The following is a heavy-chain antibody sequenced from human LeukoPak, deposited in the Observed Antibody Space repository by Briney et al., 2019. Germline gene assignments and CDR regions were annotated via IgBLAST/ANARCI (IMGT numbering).Heavy chain of an antibody. Sequence: PSETLSLTCTVSGGSISSYYWSWIRQPPGKGLEWIGYIYYSGSTNYNPSLKSRVTISVDTSKNQFSLKLSSVTAADTAVYYCARRYDFWSGYSQSQYYMDVWGKGTTVTVSS. V-gene: IGHV4-59*08. J-gene: IGHJ6*03. CDR3: ARRYDFWSGYSQSQYYMDV. CDR1: GGSISSYY. D-gene: IGHD3-3*01. CDR2: IYYSGST.